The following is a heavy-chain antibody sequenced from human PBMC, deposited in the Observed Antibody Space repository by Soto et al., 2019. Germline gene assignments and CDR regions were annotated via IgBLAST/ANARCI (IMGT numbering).Heavy chain of an antibody. Sequence: GASVKVSCKASGYTFTSYGISWVRQAPGQGLEWMGWISAYNGNTNYAQKLQGRVTMTTDTSTSTAYMELRSLRSDDTAVYYCARVYLLLWFGGVPGNWFDPWGQGTLVTVSS. CDR3: ARVYLLLWFGGVPGNWFDP. D-gene: IGHD3-10*01. V-gene: IGHV1-18*01. CDR2: ISAYNGNT. J-gene: IGHJ5*02. CDR1: GYTFTSYG.